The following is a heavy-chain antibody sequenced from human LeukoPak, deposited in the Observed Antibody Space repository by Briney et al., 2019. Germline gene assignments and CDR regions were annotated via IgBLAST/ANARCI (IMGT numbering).Heavy chain of an antibody. V-gene: IGHV4-38-2*02. CDR3: ARRGGSSSSLDY. Sequence: PSETLSLTCTVSGYSISSGYYWGWIRQPPGKGLEWIGSIYHSGSTYYNPSLKSRVTISVDTSKNQFSLKLSSVTAADTAVYCCARRGGSSSSLDYWGQGTLVTVSS. CDR2: IYHSGST. CDR1: GYSISSGYY. D-gene: IGHD6-13*01. J-gene: IGHJ4*02.